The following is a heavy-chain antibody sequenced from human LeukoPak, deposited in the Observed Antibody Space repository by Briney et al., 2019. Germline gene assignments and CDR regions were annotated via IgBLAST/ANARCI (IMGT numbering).Heavy chain of an antibody. D-gene: IGHD1-26*01. CDR3: ARGKSGSYSDAFDI. CDR1: GYTFTSYD. V-gene: IGHV1-8*03. Sequence: ASVEVSCKASGYTFTSYDINWVRQATGQGLEWMGWMNPNSGNTGYAQKFQGRVTITRNTSISTAYMELSSLRSEDTAVYYCARGKSGSYSDAFDIWGQGTMVTVSS. CDR2: MNPNSGNT. J-gene: IGHJ3*02.